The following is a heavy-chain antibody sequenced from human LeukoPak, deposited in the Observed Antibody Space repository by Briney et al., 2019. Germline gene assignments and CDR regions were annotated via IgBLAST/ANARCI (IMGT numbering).Heavy chain of an antibody. CDR1: GFTFSDYY. Sequence: GGSLRLSCAASGFTFSDYYMSWIRQAPGKGLEWVSYISSSGSTIYYADSVKGRFTISRDNAKNSLYLQMNSLRAEDTAVYYCARNSGYDREDMYSSGAYYFDYWGQGTLVTVSS. CDR2: ISSSGSTI. CDR3: ARNSGYDREDMYSSGAYYFDY. V-gene: IGHV3-11*01. J-gene: IGHJ4*02. D-gene: IGHD5-12*01.